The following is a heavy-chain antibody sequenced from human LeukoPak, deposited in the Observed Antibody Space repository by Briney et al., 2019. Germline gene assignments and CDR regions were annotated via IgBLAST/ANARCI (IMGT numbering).Heavy chain of an antibody. CDR3: ARRAYNYDRSGYFYYFDY. CDR1: GYSFTSYW. D-gene: IGHD3-22*01. J-gene: IGHJ4*02. Sequence: GESLKISCKGSGYSFTSYWIGWVRQMPGKGLEWMGIIYPGDSDTRYSPSFQGQVTISADKSISTAYLQWSSLKASDSAMYYCARRAYNYDRSGYFYYFDYWGREPWSPSPQ. V-gene: IGHV5-51*01. CDR2: IYPGDSDT.